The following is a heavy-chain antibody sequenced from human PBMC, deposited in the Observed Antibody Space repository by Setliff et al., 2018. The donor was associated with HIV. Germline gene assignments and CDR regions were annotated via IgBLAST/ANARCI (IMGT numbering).Heavy chain of an antibody. Sequence: GESLKISCKSSGYSFTNYWVGWVRQMPGNGLEWMGLIWPDDSDTIYSPSFQGQVTISADKSISTTYLQWSSLKASDIAMYFCATSDYGGDSGHFQHWGQGTLVTVSS. CDR3: ATSDYGGDSGHFQH. J-gene: IGHJ1*01. V-gene: IGHV5-51*01. CDR2: IWPDDSDT. CDR1: GYSFTNYW. D-gene: IGHD2-21*02.